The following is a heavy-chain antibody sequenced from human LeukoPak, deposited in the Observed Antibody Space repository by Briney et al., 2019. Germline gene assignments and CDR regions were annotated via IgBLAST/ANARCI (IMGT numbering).Heavy chain of an antibody. CDR2: INDRGST. D-gene: IGHD6-13*01. Sequence: PSETLSLTCGISGGYFSDYSWYWIRQPPGKGLGWIGEINDRGSTNYNPSLKSRVTISADTSKNQFSLRLSSVTAADTAVYYCARQRWVAAAGTNWFDPWGQGTLVTVSS. CDR3: ARQRWVAAAGTNWFDP. CDR1: GGYFSDYS. J-gene: IGHJ5*02. V-gene: IGHV4-34*01.